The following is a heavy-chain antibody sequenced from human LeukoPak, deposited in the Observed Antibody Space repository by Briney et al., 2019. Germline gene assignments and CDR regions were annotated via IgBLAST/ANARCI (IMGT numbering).Heavy chain of an antibody. CDR2: IYYAGST. D-gene: IGHD4-11*01. Sequence: GSLRLSCAASGFTVSGNYMSWVRQPPGKGLEWIGNIYYAGSTYYNPSLKSRVTISVDTSENQFSLNLNSVTAADTAVYYCARQKPSTFRQYGRGRPFDYWGQGTLVTVSS. CDR1: GFTVSGNY. J-gene: IGHJ4*02. V-gene: IGHV4-34*01. CDR3: ARQKPSTFRQYGRGRPFDY.